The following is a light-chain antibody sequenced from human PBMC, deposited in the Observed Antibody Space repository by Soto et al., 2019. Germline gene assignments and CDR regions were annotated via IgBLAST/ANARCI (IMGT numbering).Light chain of an antibody. Sequence: QSALTQPTSVSGSTGQSVTISCTGTSSDFGSYNRVSWYQQPPGTAPKVIIFEVSNRPSGVPDRFSGSKSGNTASLTISGLQAEDEADYYCSSSINGVRVFGTGTKVTVL. V-gene: IGLV2-18*02. CDR2: EVS. J-gene: IGLJ1*01. CDR1: SSDFGSYNR. CDR3: SSSINGVRV.